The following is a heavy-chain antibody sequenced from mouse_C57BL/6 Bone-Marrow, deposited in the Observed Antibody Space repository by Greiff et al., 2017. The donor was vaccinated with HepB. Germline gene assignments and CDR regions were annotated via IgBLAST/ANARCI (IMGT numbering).Heavy chain of an antibody. CDR1: GFTFSSYA. V-gene: IGHV5-9-1*02. J-gene: IGHJ3*01. CDR3: TRGGLWFAY. Sequence: EVHLVESGEGLVKPGGSLKLSCAASGFTFSSYAMSWVRQTPEKRLEWVAYISSGGDYIYYADTVKGRFTISRDNARNTLYLQMSSLKSDDTAMYYCTRGGLWFAYWGQGTLVTVSA. CDR2: ISSGGDYI.